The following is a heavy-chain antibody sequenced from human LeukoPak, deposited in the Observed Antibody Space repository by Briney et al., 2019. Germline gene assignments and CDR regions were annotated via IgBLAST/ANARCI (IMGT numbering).Heavy chain of an antibody. D-gene: IGHD3-9*01. Sequence: PSETLSLTCTVSGGSVNSGDYYWSWIRQPPGKGLDWIGYIYYSGSTNYNPSLKSRVTISVDTSKNQFSLKLSSVTAADTAVYYCARIKRDILTGYYVYYFDYWGQGALVTVSS. CDR2: IYYSGST. CDR3: ARIKRDILTGYYVYYFDY. CDR1: GGSVNSGDYY. J-gene: IGHJ4*02. V-gene: IGHV4-61*08.